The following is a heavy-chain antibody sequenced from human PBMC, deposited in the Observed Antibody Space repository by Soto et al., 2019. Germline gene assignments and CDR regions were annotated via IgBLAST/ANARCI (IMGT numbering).Heavy chain of an antibody. V-gene: IGHV4-31*03. D-gene: IGHD3-16*01. CDR1: GGSVSGGGYY. J-gene: IGHJ5*02. CDR3: AREGHASWGWLDP. CDR2: VYFTGTT. Sequence: QVELQESGPGLVKPSQTLSLVCTVSGGSVSGGGYYWSWIRQFPGKALEWIGFVYFTGTTYYNPSLRNRVSMSMDTSKNQFSLELTSLTAADTAIYYCAREGHASWGWLDPWGQGILVTVSS.